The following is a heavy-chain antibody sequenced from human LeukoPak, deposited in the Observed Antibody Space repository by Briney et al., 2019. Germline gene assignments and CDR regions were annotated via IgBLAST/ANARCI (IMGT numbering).Heavy chain of an antibody. CDR1: GYPFTSYS. CDR2: IGVYSGDT. CDR3: ATVPLYDFLAGWYYYGMDV. J-gene: IGHJ6*02. Sequence: ASVKVSCKASGYPFTSYSITWLRQAPGQGLEWMGWIGVYSGDTNYAQKFQGRVTMTTDTSTSTAYMELRSLRSDDTAVYYCATVPLYDFLAGWYYYGMDVWGQGTTVTVSS. D-gene: IGHD3-3*01. V-gene: IGHV1-18*01.